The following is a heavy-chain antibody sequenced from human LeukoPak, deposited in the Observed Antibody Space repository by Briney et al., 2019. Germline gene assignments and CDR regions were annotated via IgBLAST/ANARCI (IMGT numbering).Heavy chain of an antibody. J-gene: IGHJ4*02. CDR2: IDHSGST. V-gene: IGHV4-34*01. CDR1: GGSFSGYY. Sequence: SETLSLTCAVYGGSFSGYYWSWIRQPPGKGLEWIGEIDHSGSTNYNPSLKSRVTISVDTSKNQFSLKLSSVTAADTAVYYCARSAYSSIRNWGQGTLVTVSP. D-gene: IGHD6-19*01. CDR3: ARSAYSSIRN.